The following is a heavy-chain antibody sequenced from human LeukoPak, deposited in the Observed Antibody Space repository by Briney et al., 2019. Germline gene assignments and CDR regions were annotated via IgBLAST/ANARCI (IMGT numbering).Heavy chain of an antibody. CDR1: GYSFSDYA. D-gene: IGHD3-10*01. J-gene: IGHJ4*02. V-gene: IGHV3-30*04. Sequence: GRSPRLSCAASGYSFSDYAMYWVRQAPGKGLEWVAVISYDGSNKYYADSVKGRFTISRDNSKNTLYLHMNSLRAEDTAVYYCAVGYYYGSGSYTYYFDYWGQGTLVTVSS. CDR3: AVGYYYGSGSYTYYFDY. CDR2: ISYDGSNK.